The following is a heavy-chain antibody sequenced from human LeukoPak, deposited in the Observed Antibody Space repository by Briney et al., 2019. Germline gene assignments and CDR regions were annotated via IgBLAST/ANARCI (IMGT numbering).Heavy chain of an antibody. Sequence: SQTLSLTCTVSGGSISSGSYYWTWIRQPAGKGLEWIGRIYTSGSTNYNPSLKSRVTISVDTSKNQFSLKLSSVTAADTAVYYCARLYRRGRYCSSTSCYHWFDPWGQGTLVTVSS. J-gene: IGHJ5*02. CDR3: ARLYRRGRYCSSTSCYHWFDP. CDR1: GGSISSGSYY. V-gene: IGHV4-61*02. CDR2: IYTSGST. D-gene: IGHD2-2*01.